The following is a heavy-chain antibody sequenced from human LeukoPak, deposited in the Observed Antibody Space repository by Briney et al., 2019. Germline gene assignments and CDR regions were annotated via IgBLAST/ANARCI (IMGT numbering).Heavy chain of an antibody. CDR2: ISGSGGST. D-gene: IGHD3-10*01. CDR3: ATDLAGAVRGVSYY. CDR1: GFTFSSYA. J-gene: IGHJ4*02. V-gene: IGHV3-23*01. Sequence: GGSLSLSCAASGFTFSSYAMSGIRQAPGKGLEWVSAISGSGGSTYYADSVKGRFTISRDNSKNTLYLQMNSLRAEGTAVYYCATDLAGAVRGVSYYWGQGTLVTVSS.